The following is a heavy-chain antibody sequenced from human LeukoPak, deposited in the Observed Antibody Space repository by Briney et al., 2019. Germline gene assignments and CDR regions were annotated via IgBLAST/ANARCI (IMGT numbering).Heavy chain of an antibody. J-gene: IGHJ4*02. D-gene: IGHD3-16*01. CDR1: NDSIKDYY. Sequence: SETLSLTCTVSNDSIKDYYWNWIRQPPGKGLEWIGFISNSGSTNYNPSLKGRVTISVDTSKNQFSLKLSSVTAADTAVYYCARVADSWGFDYWGQGTLVTVSS. CDR3: ARVADSWGFDY. CDR2: ISNSGST. V-gene: IGHV4-59*08.